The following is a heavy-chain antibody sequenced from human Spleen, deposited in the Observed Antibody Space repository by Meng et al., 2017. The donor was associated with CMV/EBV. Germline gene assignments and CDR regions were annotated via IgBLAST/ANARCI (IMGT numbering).Heavy chain of an antibody. CDR3: ARVPLWGLELRGAGHY. CDR1: YVFTNYY. Sequence: YVFTNYYMNWVRQAPGQGLQWMGIIDSGSAYTAYSEKFQDRVTMTTDTSTSTVYMELRSLTSDDTAVYYCARVPLWGLELRGAGHYWGLGTLVTVSS. J-gene: IGHJ4*01. D-gene: IGHD1-7*01. CDR2: IDSGSAYT. V-gene: IGHV1-46*01.